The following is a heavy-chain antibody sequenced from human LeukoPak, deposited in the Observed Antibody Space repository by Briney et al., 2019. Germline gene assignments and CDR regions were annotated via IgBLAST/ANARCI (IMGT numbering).Heavy chain of an antibody. Sequence: GRSLRLSCAASGFMFRSYGMHWVRQAPGKGLEWVAVVWYDGSNKYYTDSVKGRFTISRDNSNNTPYLQMNSLRVEDTAVYYCARGHVRGYSYGFGYWGQGSLVTVSS. CDR1: GFMFRSYG. J-gene: IGHJ4*02. CDR2: VWYDGSNK. CDR3: ARGHVRGYSYGFGY. V-gene: IGHV3-33*08. D-gene: IGHD5-18*01.